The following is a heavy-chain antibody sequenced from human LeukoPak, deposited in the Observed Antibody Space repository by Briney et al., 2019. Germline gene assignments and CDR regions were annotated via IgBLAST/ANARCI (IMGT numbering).Heavy chain of an antibody. CDR3: SSTLSGSYSFDY. V-gene: IGHV3-73*01. Sequence: SGGSLRLSCAASGLTFTGSTLHWVRQASGKGLEWVGRIRSKANSYATAYAASVKGRFTISRDDSKNTAYLQINSLQTEGTAVYYCSSTLSGSYSFDYWGQGTLVTVSS. CDR1: GLTFTGST. J-gene: IGHJ4*02. CDR2: IRSKANSYAT. D-gene: IGHD1-26*01.